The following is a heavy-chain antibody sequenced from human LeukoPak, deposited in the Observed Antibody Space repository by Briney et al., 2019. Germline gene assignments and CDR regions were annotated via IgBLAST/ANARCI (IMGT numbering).Heavy chain of an antibody. CDR1: GFTFSSYG. CDR2: IRYDGSNK. Sequence: GGSLRLSCAASGFTFSSYGMHWVRQAPGKGLEWVAFIRYDGSNKYYADSVKGRFTISRDNSKNTLYLQMNSLRAEDTAVYYCAKDKNRQKSTNFDYWDQGTLVTVSS. V-gene: IGHV3-30*02. D-gene: IGHD2-2*01. CDR3: AKDKNRQKSTNFDY. J-gene: IGHJ4*02.